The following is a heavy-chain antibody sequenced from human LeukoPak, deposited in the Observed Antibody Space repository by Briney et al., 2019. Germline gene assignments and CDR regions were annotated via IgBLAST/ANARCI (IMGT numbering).Heavy chain of an antibody. J-gene: IGHJ4*02. CDR2: INHSGST. Sequence: SETLSLTCAVYGGSFSGYYWSWIRQPPGKGLEWIGEINHSGSTNYNPSLKSRVTISVDTSKNQFSLRLSSVTAADTAVYYCARLIGLWSPFDYWGQGALVAVSS. CDR1: GGSFSGYY. CDR3: ARLIGLWSPFDY. V-gene: IGHV4-34*01. D-gene: IGHD5-18*01.